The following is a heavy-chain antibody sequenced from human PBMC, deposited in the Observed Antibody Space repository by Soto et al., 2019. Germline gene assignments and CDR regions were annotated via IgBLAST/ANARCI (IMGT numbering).Heavy chain of an antibody. CDR1: GFTFNSYA. V-gene: IGHV3-23*01. J-gene: IGHJ4*02. Sequence: GGSLRLSCAASGFTFNSYAISWIRLSPGKGLEWVSVISGGGDTTYYTPSVKGRFTISRDDFRNTLYLQMNSLRTEDTAIYYCAKLRDFVVLPAGILDYWGPGTLVTVSS. D-gene: IGHD2-8*01. CDR2: ISGGGDTT. CDR3: AKLRDFVVLPAGILDY.